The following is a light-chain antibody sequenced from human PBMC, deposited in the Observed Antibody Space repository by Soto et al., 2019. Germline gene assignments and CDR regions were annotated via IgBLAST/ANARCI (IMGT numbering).Light chain of an antibody. Sequence: QSVLTQPPSASGTPGQRVTISCSGSSSNIGNNTVNWYQQLPGTAPKLLIYGNNQRTSGVPNRFSGSKSGTSASLANSGLQSEDEADCFCAAWDDTLSGPVFGGGTKLTVL. J-gene: IGLJ3*02. V-gene: IGLV1-44*01. CDR2: GNN. CDR1: SSNIGNNT. CDR3: AAWDDTLSGPV.